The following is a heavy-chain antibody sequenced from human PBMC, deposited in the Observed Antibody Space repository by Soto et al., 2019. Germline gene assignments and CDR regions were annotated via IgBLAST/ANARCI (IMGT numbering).Heavy chain of an antibody. CDR2: INPSGGST. Sequence: ASVKVSCKASGYTFTSYYMHWVRQAPGQGLEWMGIINPSGGSTSYAQKFQGRVTMTRDTSTSTVYMELSSLRSEDTAVYYCARDAGYSYGSPNGFDPWGQGTLVTVSS. V-gene: IGHV1-46*01. J-gene: IGHJ5*02. D-gene: IGHD5-18*01. CDR3: ARDAGYSYGSPNGFDP. CDR1: GYTFTSYY.